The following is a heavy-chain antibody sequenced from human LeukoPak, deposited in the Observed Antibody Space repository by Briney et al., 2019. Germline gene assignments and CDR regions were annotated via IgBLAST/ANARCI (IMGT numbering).Heavy chain of an antibody. V-gene: IGHV3-74*03. J-gene: IGHJ4*02. Sequence: GGSLRLSCAASGFTFSSYYTQWVRQAPGKGLVWVSRINGDGNSTTYADSVKGRFTISRDNAKNTLYMQMNSLRAEDTAVYYCARDREFDYWGQGTLVTVSS. CDR3: ARDREFDY. CDR1: GFTFSSYY. CDR2: INGDGNST.